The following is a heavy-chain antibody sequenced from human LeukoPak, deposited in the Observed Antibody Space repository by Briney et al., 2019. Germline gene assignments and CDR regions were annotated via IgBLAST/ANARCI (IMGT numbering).Heavy chain of an antibody. CDR2: ITYSSGNT. D-gene: IGHD2-21*02. J-gene: IGHJ4*02. Sequence: GGSLRLSCAASGFTFSAYGMSWFRQAPGKGLEWVSAITYSSGNTYYADSVRGRFTISRDNSKNTLYLQMNSLRAEDTALYYCAKDGTGCGGDCYSDYWGQGTLVTVSS. CDR1: GFTFSAYG. CDR3: AKDGTGCGGDCYSDY. V-gene: IGHV3-23*01.